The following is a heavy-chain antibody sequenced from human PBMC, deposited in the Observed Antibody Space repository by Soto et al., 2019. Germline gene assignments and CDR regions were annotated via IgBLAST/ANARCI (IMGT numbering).Heavy chain of an antibody. Sequence: EVQLVQSGAEVKKPGESLKISCKGSGYSFTSYWIGWVRQMPGKGLEWMGIIYPGDSDTRYSPSFQGQVTISADKSISTAYLQWSSLKASDTAMYYCARRYCISTSCYNGAYFDCWGQGTLVTVSS. CDR3: ARRYCISTSCYNGAYFDC. CDR2: IYPGDSDT. J-gene: IGHJ4*02. D-gene: IGHD2-2*02. V-gene: IGHV5-51*01. CDR1: GYSFTSYW.